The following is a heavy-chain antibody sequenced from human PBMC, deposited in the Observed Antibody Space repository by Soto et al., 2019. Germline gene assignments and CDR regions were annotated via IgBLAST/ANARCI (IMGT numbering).Heavy chain of an antibody. V-gene: IGHV1-18*04. Sequence: GASVKVSCKASGYPFTTYGVSWVRQAPGQGLEWMGWISTYNGDTNYAQKLQARVTMTTDTSTSTAYMELRSLTSDDTAVYYCARDGTHYYYDSSGYPYWGQGTLVTVSS. D-gene: IGHD3-22*01. J-gene: IGHJ4*02. CDR1: GYPFTTYG. CDR3: ARDGTHYYYDSSGYPY. CDR2: ISTYNGDT.